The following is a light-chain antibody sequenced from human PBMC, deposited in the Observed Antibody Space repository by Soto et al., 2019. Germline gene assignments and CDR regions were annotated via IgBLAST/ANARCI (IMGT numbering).Light chain of an antibody. Sequence: QLVLTQPPSASGTPGQRVTISCSGSSSNIGSHTVNWYQQLPGTAPKLLIFSNNQRPSGVPDRFSGSKSGTSASLAVSGLQSEDDADYYCEAWDDSLNGWVFGGGTQLTVL. CDR2: SNN. CDR3: EAWDDSLNGWV. V-gene: IGLV1-44*01. CDR1: SSNIGSHT. J-gene: IGLJ3*02.